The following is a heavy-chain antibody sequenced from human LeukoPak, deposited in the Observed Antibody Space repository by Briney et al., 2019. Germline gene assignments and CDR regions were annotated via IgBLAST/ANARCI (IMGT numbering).Heavy chain of an antibody. CDR2: INAGNGNT. D-gene: IGHD2/OR15-2a*01. Sequence: ASVKVSCKASGYTFTSYAMHWVRQAPGQRLEWMGWINAGNGNTKYSQKFQSRVTITRDTSASTAYMELSSLRSEDTAVYYCARFYGRLAFDYWGQGTLVTVSS. CDR3: ARFYGRLAFDY. J-gene: IGHJ4*02. CDR1: GYTFTSYA. V-gene: IGHV1-3*01.